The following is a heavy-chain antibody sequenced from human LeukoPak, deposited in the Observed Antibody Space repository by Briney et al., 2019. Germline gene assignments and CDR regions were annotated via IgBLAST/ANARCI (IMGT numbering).Heavy chain of an antibody. J-gene: IGHJ3*02. Sequence: GGSLRLSCVVSGFTFNNYAMSWVRQAPGKGLEWVSAISGSGGSTYYADSVKGRFTISRDNSKNTLYLQMNSLRAEDTAVYYCAKDRAFYYDSSGYYPDAFDIWGQGTMVTVSS. CDR3: AKDRAFYYDSSGYYPDAFDI. V-gene: IGHV3-23*01. CDR1: GFTFNNYA. CDR2: ISGSGGST. D-gene: IGHD3-22*01.